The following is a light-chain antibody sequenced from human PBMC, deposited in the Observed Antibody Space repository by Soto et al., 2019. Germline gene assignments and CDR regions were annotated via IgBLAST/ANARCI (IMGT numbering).Light chain of an antibody. J-gene: IGKJ2*01. CDR2: GAS. CDR3: QQYYTFPYT. Sequence: AVRMTQSPSSFSASTGDRVTISCRASQEISTYLAWYQQKPGKAPKLLIYGASTLHNDVPARFSGSGSGTEFTLTIDCLQSDDFANYFCQQYYTFPYTFGQGT. CDR1: QEISTY. V-gene: IGKV1-8*01.